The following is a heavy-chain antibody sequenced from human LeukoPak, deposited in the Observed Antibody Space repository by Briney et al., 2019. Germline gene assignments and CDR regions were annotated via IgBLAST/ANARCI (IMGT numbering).Heavy chain of an antibody. J-gene: IGHJ3*02. V-gene: IGHV4-61*08. CDR1: GVFISSGDYY. Sequence: SETLSLTCTVSGVFISSGDYYWGWIRQPPGKGLEWIGYIYYSGSTNYNPSLKSRVTISVDTSKNQFSLKLSSVTAADTAVYYCARVWVDSESHQQTGAFDIWGQGTMVTVSS. CDR2: IYYSGST. D-gene: IGHD2-2*01. CDR3: ARVWVDSESHQQTGAFDI.